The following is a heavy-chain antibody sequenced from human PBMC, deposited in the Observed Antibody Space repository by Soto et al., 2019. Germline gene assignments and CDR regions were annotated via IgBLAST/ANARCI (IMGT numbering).Heavy chain of an antibody. CDR1: GYTFTSYY. CDR2: INPSGGST. J-gene: IGHJ4*02. CDR3: ARDNWNYDFIY. V-gene: IGHV1-46*01. D-gene: IGHD1-7*01. Sequence: QVQLVQSGAEVKKPGASVKVSCKASGYTFTSYYMHWVRQAPGQGLEWMGIINPSGGSTSYAQKFQGRVNMTRDTSTSTVYMELSSLRSEDTAVYYCARDNWNYDFIYWGQGTLVTVSS.